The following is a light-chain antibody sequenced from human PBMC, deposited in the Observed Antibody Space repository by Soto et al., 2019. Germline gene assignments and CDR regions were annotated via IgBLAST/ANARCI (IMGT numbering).Light chain of an antibody. CDR1: QGISNF. V-gene: IGKV1-9*01. CDR2: TAS. J-gene: IGKJ4*01. Sequence: IHLTQSPSFLSASVGDRVTITCRASQGISNFLAWYQQKPGKVPELLIYTASTLRSGVPSRFSGSGSGTEFTLTISSLQAEDVAVYYCQQYYSTPLTFGGGTKVEIK. CDR3: QQYYSTPLT.